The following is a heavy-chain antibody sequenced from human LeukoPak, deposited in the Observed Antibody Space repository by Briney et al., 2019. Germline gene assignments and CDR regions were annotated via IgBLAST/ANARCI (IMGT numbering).Heavy chain of an antibody. J-gene: IGHJ4*02. CDR2: IIPIFGTA. Sequence: ASVKVSCKASGGTFSSYAISWVRQAPGQGLEWMGGIIPIFGTANYAQKFQGRVTITADESTSTAYMELSSLRSEDTAVYYCANDYYGSGSYLPFDYWGQGTLVTVSS. CDR1: GGTFSSYA. V-gene: IGHV1-69*13. D-gene: IGHD3-10*01. CDR3: ANDYYGSGSYLPFDY.